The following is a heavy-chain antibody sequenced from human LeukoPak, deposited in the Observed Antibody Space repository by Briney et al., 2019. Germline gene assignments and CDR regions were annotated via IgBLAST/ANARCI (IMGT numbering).Heavy chain of an antibody. CDR3: ARGCSGGSCYDSFSAFDI. V-gene: IGHV4-4*02. D-gene: IGHD2-15*01. CDR2: IYHSGST. Sequence: SGTLSLTCAVSGGSISSSNWWSWVRQPPGKGLEWIGEIYHSGSTNYNPSLKSRVTISVDKSKNQFSLKLSSVTAADTAVYYCARGCSGGSCYDSFSAFDIWGQGTMVTVSS. CDR1: GGSISSSNW. J-gene: IGHJ3*02.